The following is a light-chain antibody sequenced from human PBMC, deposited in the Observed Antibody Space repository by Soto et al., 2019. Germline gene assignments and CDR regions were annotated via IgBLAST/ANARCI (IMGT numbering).Light chain of an antibody. CDR3: SSYTSISTFV. V-gene: IGLV2-14*01. Sequence: SVLTQPASVSGSPGQSITISCTGTSSDVGGYNYVSWYQQDPGTAPKLLIYEVSNRPSGVSSRFSGSKSGNTASLTISGLQAEDEADYYCSSYTSISTFVFGTGTKVTV. CDR1: SSDVGGYNY. J-gene: IGLJ1*01. CDR2: EVS.